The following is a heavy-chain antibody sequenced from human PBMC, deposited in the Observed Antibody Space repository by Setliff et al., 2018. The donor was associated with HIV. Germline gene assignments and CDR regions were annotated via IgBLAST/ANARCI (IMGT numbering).Heavy chain of an antibody. V-gene: IGHV4-59*08. CDR2: IFYSGST. CDR3: ARTQQTYYCDSSGYYFDY. CDR1: GGSISTYY. J-gene: IGHJ4*02. Sequence: PSETLSLTCTVSGGSISTYYWSWIRQPPGKGLEWIGYIFYSGSTNYNPSLKSRVTISVDTSKNQFSLKLSSVTAADTAVYYCARTQQTYYCDSSGYYFDYWGQGTLVTVSS. D-gene: IGHD3-22*01.